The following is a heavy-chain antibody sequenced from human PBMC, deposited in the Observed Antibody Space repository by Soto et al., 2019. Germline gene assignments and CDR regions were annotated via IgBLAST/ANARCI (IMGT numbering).Heavy chain of an antibody. Sequence: LRLSCTASGFTFSSYAMSWVRQAPGKGLEWVSTTSDTGSTSYAGSVEGRFTVSRDNSRNTLYLQMNSLRAEDTAVYSCAKADCSSASCYTIDYWGQGTLVTVSS. CDR1: GFTFSSYA. V-gene: IGHV3-23*01. CDR3: AKADCSSASCYTIDY. J-gene: IGHJ4*02. CDR2: TSDTGST. D-gene: IGHD2-2*02.